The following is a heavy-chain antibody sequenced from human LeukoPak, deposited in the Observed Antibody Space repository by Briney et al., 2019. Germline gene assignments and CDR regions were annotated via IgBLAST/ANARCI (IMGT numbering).Heavy chain of an antibody. CDR3: ARERSQFVVAATSFDY. D-gene: IGHD2-15*01. Sequence: LXLXXAAXXFTFXSXXMHWVRQAPGKXLEXVAVISYDGSNKYYADSVKGRFTISRDNSKNTLYLQMNSLRAEDTAVYYCARERSQFVVAATSFDYWGQGTLVTVSS. V-gene: IGHV3-30-3*01. CDR1: XFTFXSXX. J-gene: IGHJ4*02. CDR2: ISYDGSNK.